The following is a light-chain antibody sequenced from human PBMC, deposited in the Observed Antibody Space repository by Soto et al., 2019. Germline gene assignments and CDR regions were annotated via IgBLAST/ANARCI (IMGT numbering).Light chain of an antibody. CDR3: QQYGSSPKFT. CDR1: QSVSSN. V-gene: IGKV3-20*01. Sequence: EIVMTQSPATLSVSPGERATLSCRASQSVSSNLAWYQQKPGQAPRLLIYGASSRATGIPDKFSGSGSGTDFTLTISRLEPEDFAVYYCQQYGSSPKFTFGGGTRWIT. J-gene: IGKJ4*01. CDR2: GAS.